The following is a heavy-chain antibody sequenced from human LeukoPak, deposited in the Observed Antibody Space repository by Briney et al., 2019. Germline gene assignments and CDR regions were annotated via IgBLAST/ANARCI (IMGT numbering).Heavy chain of an antibody. CDR2: ISCYDRNT. CDR1: GYTFASYG. D-gene: IGHD3-22*01. V-gene: IGHV1-18*01. CDR3: ARDGRKNYYESSGYWGY. Sequence: ASVKVSCKTSGYTFASYGVSWVRQAPGQGLEWMGWISCYDRNTNYAQKFQGRVTLSTDTSTSTAYMELRSLTSDDTAVYFCARDGRKNYYESSGYWGYWGQGTLVTVSS. J-gene: IGHJ4*02.